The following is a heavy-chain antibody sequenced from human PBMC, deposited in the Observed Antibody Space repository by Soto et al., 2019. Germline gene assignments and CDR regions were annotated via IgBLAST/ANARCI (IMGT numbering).Heavy chain of an antibody. J-gene: IGHJ4*02. D-gene: IGHD3-10*01. Sequence: QVQLVQSGAEVKKPGASVKVSCKASGYTFTSYGISWVRQAPGQGLEWMGWINVYNGKTNYAQKLQGRVTMTTDTSTSTAYLDLRSLRSDDTAVYFCARGTSRGEYDYWGQGTLVTVSS. V-gene: IGHV1-18*01. CDR1: GYTFTSYG. CDR3: ARGTSRGEYDY. CDR2: INVYNGKT.